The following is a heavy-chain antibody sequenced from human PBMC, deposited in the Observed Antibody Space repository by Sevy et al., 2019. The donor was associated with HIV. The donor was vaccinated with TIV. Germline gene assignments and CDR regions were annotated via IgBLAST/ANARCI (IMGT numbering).Heavy chain of an antibody. V-gene: IGHV3-30*18. CDR3: AKDHAVTTEWVVFDS. CDR1: GFTFSTYW. Sequence: GGSLRLSCAASGFTFSTYWMSWVRQAPGKGLEWVAAISFDGASRNYADSVRGRFTISRDDSKNTVYLHMRGLRSEDTAVYFCAKDHAVTTEWVVFDSWGQGTLVTVSS. D-gene: IGHD4-17*01. J-gene: IGHJ4*02. CDR2: ISFDGASR.